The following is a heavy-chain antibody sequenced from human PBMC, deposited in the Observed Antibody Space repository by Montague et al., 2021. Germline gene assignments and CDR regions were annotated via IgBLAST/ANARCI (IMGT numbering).Heavy chain of an antibody. V-gene: IGHV4-38-2*02. CDR2: VSHGGRT. Sequence: SETLSLTCTVSRSLINSDYYCGWIRQPPGKRLEWMGSVSHGGRTYYNPSLNSRVTIAVDTSTNHFSLKLSSVTAADTAMYYCARERDRYYYMDIWGKGTTITVSS. CDR1: RSLINSDYY. J-gene: IGHJ6*03. CDR3: ARERDRYYYMDI.